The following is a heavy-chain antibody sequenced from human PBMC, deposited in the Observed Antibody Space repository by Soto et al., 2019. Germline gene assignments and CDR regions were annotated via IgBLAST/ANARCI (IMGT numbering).Heavy chain of an antibody. V-gene: IGHV3-30*19. Sequence: QVQLVESGGGVVQPGTSLRVSCVGSGFTFRSYVIHWVRQAPGKGLEWVALTSYDGSDKYYADSVRGRFTISRDNSRNTVDLQMGSLRLEDTAIYYCARWGTTGGLDVWGQGTLV. J-gene: IGHJ1*01. CDR1: GFTFRSYV. CDR3: ARWGTTGGLDV. D-gene: IGHD3-16*01. CDR2: TSYDGSDK.